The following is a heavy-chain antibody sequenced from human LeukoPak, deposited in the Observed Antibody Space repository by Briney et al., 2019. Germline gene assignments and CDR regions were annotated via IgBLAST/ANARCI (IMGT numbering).Heavy chain of an antibody. V-gene: IGHV3-21*01. J-gene: IGHJ3*02. CDR1: GFTFSSYS. Sequence: GGSLRLSCAASGFTFSSYSLTWVRQAPGKGLEWVSSISSSSYIYYADSVKGRFTISRDNAKNSLYLQMNSLRAEDTAVYYCARDRSEDAFDIWGQGTMVTVSS. CDR3: ARDRSEDAFDI. CDR2: ISSSSYI.